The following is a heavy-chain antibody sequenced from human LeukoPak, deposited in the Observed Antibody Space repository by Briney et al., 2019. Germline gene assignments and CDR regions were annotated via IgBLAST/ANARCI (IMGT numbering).Heavy chain of an antibody. J-gene: IGHJ6*02. CDR3: AREGYGSGSRLGMDV. V-gene: IGHV1-46*01. D-gene: IGHD3-10*01. CDR1: GYTFINYY. Sequence: ASVKVSCKASGYTFINYYMHWVRQGPGQGLEWMGIINPSGGSTTYAQKFQGRVTMTRDTSTNTVYLEVNSLRSDDTAVYYCAREGYGSGSRLGMDVWGQGTTVTVSS. CDR2: INPSGGST.